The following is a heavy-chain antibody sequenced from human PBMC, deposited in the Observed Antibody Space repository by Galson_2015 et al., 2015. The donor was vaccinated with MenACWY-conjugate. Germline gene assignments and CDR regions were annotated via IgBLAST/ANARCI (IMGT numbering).Heavy chain of an antibody. D-gene: IGHD1-26*01. V-gene: IGHV5-51*01. Sequence: QSGAEVTKPGESLTISCKGSGYSFTNYWIAWVRQMPGKGLEWVGLIDPVNSNIRYSPSFQGQVTISADESISTAYLQWGSLKASDTAMYYCARHPPGGRGMDVWGRGTTVTVSS. CDR2: IDPVNSNI. CDR1: GYSFTNYW. J-gene: IGHJ6*02. CDR3: ARHPPGGRGMDV.